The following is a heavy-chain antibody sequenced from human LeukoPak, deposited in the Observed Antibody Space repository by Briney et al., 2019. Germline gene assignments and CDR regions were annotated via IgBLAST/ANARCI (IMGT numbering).Heavy chain of an antibody. D-gene: IGHD3-16*01. Sequence: QTGGSLRLSCAASGFTSSSYAMSWVRQAPGKGLEWVSAISGSGGSTYYADSVKGRFTISRDNSKNTLYLQMNSLRAEDTAVYYCAKDPNDYVWGSYARLRFDYWGQGTLVTVSS. V-gene: IGHV3-23*01. CDR3: AKDPNDYVWGSYARLRFDY. CDR2: ISGSGGST. J-gene: IGHJ4*02. CDR1: GFTSSSYA.